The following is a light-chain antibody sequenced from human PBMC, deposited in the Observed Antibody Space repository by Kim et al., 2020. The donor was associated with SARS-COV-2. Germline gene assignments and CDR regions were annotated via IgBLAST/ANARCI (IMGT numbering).Light chain of an antibody. J-gene: IGLJ3*02. Sequence: PGQSVTTSCTGTSSDVGGYIYVSWYQHHPGKAPKLMIYDVTKRPSGVPDRFSGSKSGNTASLTISGLQAEDEADYYCCSYAGSYWVFGGGPQLTVL. CDR1: SSDVGGYIY. CDR3: CSYAGSYWV. CDR2: DVT. V-gene: IGLV2-11*01.